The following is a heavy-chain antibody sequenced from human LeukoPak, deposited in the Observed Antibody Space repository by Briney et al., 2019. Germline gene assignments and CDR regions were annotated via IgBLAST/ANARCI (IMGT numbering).Heavy chain of an antibody. D-gene: IGHD3-22*01. V-gene: IGHV1-2*02. CDR3: ARGTMIVVATEFDY. J-gene: IGHJ4*02. CDR1: GYTFTGYY. Sequence: ASVKVSCKASGYTFTGYYMHWVRQAPGQGLEWMGWINPNSGGTNYAQKFQGRVTMTRDTSISTAYMELSRLRSGDTAVYYCARGTMIVVATEFDYWGQGTLVTVSS. CDR2: INPNSGGT.